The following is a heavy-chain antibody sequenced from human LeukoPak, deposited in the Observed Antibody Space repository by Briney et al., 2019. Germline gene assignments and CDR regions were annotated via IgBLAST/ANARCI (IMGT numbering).Heavy chain of an antibody. J-gene: IGHJ4*02. D-gene: IGHD1-26*01. CDR2: INPNSGGT. CDR3: ARGRGGGSYPYFDY. Sequence: EAPVKVSCKASGYTFTGYYMHWVRQAPGQGLEWMGWINPNSGGTNYAQKFQGRVTMTRDTSISTAYMELSRLRSDDTAVYYCARGRGGGSYPYFDYWGQGTLVTVSS. V-gene: IGHV1-2*02. CDR1: GYTFTGYY.